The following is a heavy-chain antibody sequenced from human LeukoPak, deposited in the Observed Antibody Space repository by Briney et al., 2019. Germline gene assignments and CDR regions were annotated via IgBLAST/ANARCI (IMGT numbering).Heavy chain of an antibody. V-gene: IGHV3-53*01. CDR2: IYSGGST. Sequence: GSLRLSCAASGFTVSSNYMSRVRPAPGKGLEWASVIYSGGSTYYADSVKGRFTISRDNSKNTLYLQMNSLRAEDTAVYYCARVGVDYYDSSGYPFDYWGQGTLVTVSS. J-gene: IGHJ4*02. CDR1: GFTVSSNY. CDR3: ARVGVDYYDSSGYPFDY. D-gene: IGHD3-22*01.